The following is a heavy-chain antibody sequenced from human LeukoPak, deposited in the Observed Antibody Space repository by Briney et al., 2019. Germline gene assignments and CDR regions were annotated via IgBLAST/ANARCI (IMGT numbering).Heavy chain of an antibody. CDR1: GGSISSYY. Sequence: PSETLSLTCTVSGGSISSYYWSWIRQAPGKGLEWIGYIYYSGSTNYNPSLKSRVTISVDTSKKQFSLKLSSVTAADTAVYYCARSYCSGGSCLDDYWGQGTLVTVSS. D-gene: IGHD2-15*01. CDR2: IYYSGST. V-gene: IGHV4-59*01. J-gene: IGHJ4*02. CDR3: ARSYCSGGSCLDDY.